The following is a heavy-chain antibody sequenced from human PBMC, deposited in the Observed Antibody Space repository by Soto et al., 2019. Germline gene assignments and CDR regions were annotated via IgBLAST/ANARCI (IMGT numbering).Heavy chain of an antibody. V-gene: IGHV3-48*01. D-gene: IGHD3-22*01. Sequence: GGSLRLSCAASGFTFSNYNMNWVRQAPGKGLEWVSYIGSSISIIYYADSVKGRFTISRDNAKNSLYLQMNSLRAEDTAVYYCAREPGGYGDYWGQGTLVTVSS. CDR2: IGSSISII. J-gene: IGHJ4*02. CDR3: AREPGGYGDY. CDR1: GFTFSNYN.